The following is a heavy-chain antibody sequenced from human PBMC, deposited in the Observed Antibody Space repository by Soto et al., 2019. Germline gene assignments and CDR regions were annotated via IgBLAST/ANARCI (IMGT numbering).Heavy chain of an antibody. CDR3: VRAKMREMATISRAKWLDP. Sequence: QVQLVQSGAVVKKPGASVKVSCKASGGTFNHHAINWVRQAPGQGLEGMGGIIPIFGTSHYSQKFKGRVTITADESTRTVYVELRSLRYEETAVYYGVRAKMREMATISRAKWLDPWCQRTLVTVSS. CDR1: GGTFNHHA. D-gene: IGHD5-12*01. J-gene: IGHJ5*02. CDR2: IIPIFGTS. V-gene: IGHV1-69*01.